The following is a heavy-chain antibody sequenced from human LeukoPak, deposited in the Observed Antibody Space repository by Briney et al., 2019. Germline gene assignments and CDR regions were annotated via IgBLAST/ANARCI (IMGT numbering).Heavy chain of an antibody. Sequence: GGSLRLSCAASGFTFSSYAMSWVRQAPGKGLEWVSAISGSGGSTYYADSVKGRFTISRDNSKNTLYLQMNSLRAEDTAVYSCAKPSYSSGWFIVYWGQGTLVTVSS. CDR3: AKPSYSSGWFIVY. D-gene: IGHD6-19*01. V-gene: IGHV3-23*01. CDR2: ISGSGGST. J-gene: IGHJ4*02. CDR1: GFTFSSYA.